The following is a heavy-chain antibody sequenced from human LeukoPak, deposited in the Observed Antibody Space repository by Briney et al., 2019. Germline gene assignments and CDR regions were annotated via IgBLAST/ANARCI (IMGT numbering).Heavy chain of an antibody. V-gene: IGHV4-39*01. D-gene: IGHD3-16*01. Sequence: SETLSLTCTVSGGSISRSSYYWGWIRQPPGKGLEWIGSMYNSGSTYYNPSLQSRVTISVDTSKNQFSLKLSSVTAADTAAYFCARHPTLPSGGNFDFWGQGTLVTVSS. CDR2: MYNSGST. CDR1: GGSISRSSYY. CDR3: ARHPTLPSGGNFDF. J-gene: IGHJ4*02.